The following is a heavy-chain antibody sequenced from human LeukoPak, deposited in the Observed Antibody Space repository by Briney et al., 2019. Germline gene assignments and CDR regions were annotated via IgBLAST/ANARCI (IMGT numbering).Heavy chain of an antibody. CDR3: ATWRGSGWYYFDY. J-gene: IGHJ4*02. Sequence: PGGSLRLSCAASGFTFSNAWMSWVRQAPGKGLEWVAVISYDGSNKYYADSVKGRFTISRDNSKNTLYLQMNSLRAEDTAVYYCATWRGSGWYYFDYWGQGTLVTVSS. CDR1: GFTFSNAW. D-gene: IGHD6-19*01. V-gene: IGHV3-30*03. CDR2: ISYDGSNK.